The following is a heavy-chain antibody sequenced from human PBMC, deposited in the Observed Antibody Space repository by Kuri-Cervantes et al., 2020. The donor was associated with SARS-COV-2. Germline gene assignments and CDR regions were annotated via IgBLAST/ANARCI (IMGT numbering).Heavy chain of an antibody. J-gene: IGHJ4*02. Sequence: GSLRLSCAVYGGSFSGYFWSWVRQPPGKGLEWIGEISDSRSTNYNPSLKSRVTISVDTSKNQFSLKLSSVTAADTAVYYCAIAAAGDLAIDYWGQGTLVTVSS. V-gene: IGHV4-34*01. CDR1: GGSFSGYF. CDR3: AIAAAGDLAIDY. D-gene: IGHD6-13*01. CDR2: ISDSRST.